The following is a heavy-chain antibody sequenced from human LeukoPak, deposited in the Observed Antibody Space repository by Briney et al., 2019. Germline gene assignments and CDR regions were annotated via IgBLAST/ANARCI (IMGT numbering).Heavy chain of an antibody. CDR2: IKQDGSEK. J-gene: IGHJ4*02. Sequence: QAGGSLRLSCAASGFTFSSYWMSWVRQAPGKGLEWVANIKQDGSEKYYVDSVKGRFTISRDNAKNSLYLQMNSLRAEDTAVYYCARDKIVGATIFDYWGQGTLVTVSS. CDR1: GFTFSSYW. D-gene: IGHD1-26*01. V-gene: IGHV3-7*01. CDR3: ARDKIVGATIFDY.